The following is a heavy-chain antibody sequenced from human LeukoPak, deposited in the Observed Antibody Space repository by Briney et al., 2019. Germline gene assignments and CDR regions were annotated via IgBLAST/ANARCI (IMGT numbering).Heavy chain of an antibody. CDR2: VSTSNPHT. D-gene: IGHD3-3*01. Sequence: GASVKVSXKTSGYTFTNYGISWVRQAPGQGLEWMGWVSTSNPHTNYAPKFRGRVIMTIDTSTTTAYLEMRSLTSDDTAVYYCARDRFLWGLGNWFDLWGQGTLVTVTS. CDR1: GYTFTNYG. V-gene: IGHV1-18*01. CDR3: ARDRFLWGLGNWFDL. J-gene: IGHJ5*02.